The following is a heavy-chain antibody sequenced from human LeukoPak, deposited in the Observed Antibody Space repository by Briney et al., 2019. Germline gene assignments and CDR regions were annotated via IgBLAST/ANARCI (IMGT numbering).Heavy chain of an antibody. J-gene: IGHJ6*02. Sequence: ASVKVSFKSSGYTFTSYGISWVRQAPGQGLEWMGWISAYNGNTNYAQKLQGRVTMTTDTSTSTAYMELRSLRSDDTAVYYCARDLGYYYGSGSPDYYYYGMDVWGQGTTVTVSS. CDR1: GYTFTSYG. CDR2: ISAYNGNT. CDR3: ARDLGYYYGSGSPDYYYYGMDV. D-gene: IGHD3-10*01. V-gene: IGHV1-18*01.